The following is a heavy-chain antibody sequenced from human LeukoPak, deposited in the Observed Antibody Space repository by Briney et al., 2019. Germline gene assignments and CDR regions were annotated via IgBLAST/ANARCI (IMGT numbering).Heavy chain of an antibody. CDR2: FGTRSTSI. V-gene: IGHV3-21*04. Sequence: NPGGSLRLSCTASGFTFSGYSMNWIRQAPGKGLEWVSSFGTRSTSIYHADSVKGRFTISRDNSKNTLYLQMNSLRAEDTAVYYCARSSYDSSGYYPPPFDYWGQGTLVTFAS. D-gene: IGHD3-22*01. CDR1: GFTFSGYS. J-gene: IGHJ4*02. CDR3: ARSSYDSSGYYPPPFDY.